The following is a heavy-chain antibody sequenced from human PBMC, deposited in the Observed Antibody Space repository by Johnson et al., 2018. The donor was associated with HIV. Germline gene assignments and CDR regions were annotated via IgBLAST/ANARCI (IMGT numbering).Heavy chain of an antibody. D-gene: IGHD6-19*01. CDR2: ISGSGDST. J-gene: IGHJ3*02. V-gene: IGHV3-23*04. CDR3: AKEQWVAVALWVYAFDM. Sequence: EVQVVESGGGLVQPGGSLRLSCETSGFTFNSYAMSWVRQAPGKGLEWVAAISGSGDSTYYADSVKGRFTISRDNSKNTFFLQMNSLRAEDTALYYCAKEQWVAVALWVYAFDMWGQGTMVTVSS. CDR1: GFTFNSYA.